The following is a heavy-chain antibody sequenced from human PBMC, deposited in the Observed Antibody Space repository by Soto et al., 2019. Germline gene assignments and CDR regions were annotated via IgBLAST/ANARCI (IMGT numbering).Heavy chain of an antibody. CDR1: CFTFISYA. V-gene: IGHV3-23*01. Sequence: GGSLRLSCAAPCFTFISYAISWVRQAPGKGLEWVSAISGSGGSTYYADSVKGRFTISRDNSKNTLYLQMNSLRAEDTAVYYCAKVFFYSSYCFDYWGQGTLVTVSS. J-gene: IGHJ4*02. CDR2: ISGSGGST. CDR3: AKVFFYSSYCFDY. D-gene: IGHD6-6*01.